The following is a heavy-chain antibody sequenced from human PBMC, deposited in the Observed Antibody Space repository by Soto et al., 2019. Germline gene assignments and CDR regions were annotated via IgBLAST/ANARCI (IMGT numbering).Heavy chain of an antibody. CDR2: ISYDGSNK. V-gene: IGHV3-30*18. J-gene: IGHJ6*02. CDR1: GFTFSSYG. CDR3: AKDLRVAGSYYYYYGMDV. D-gene: IGHD6-19*01. Sequence: GGSLRLSCAASGFTFSSYGMHWVRQAPGKGLEWVAVISYDGSNKYYADSVKGRFTISRDNSKNTLYLQMNSLRAEDTAVYYCAKDLRVAGSYYYYYGMDVWGQGTTVTVSS.